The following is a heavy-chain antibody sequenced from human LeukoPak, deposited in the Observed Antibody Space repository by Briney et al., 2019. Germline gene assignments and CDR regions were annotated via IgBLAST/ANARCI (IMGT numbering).Heavy chain of an antibody. CDR3: ARAPDFWSGYLDY. J-gene: IGHJ4*02. Sequence: GGSLRLSXAASGFTFSSYWMSWVCQAPGKGLEWVASIKQDGSEKYYVDSVKGRFTISRDNAKNSLYLQMNSLRAEDTAVYYCARAPDFWSGYLDYWGQGTLVTVSS. CDR1: GFTFSSYW. V-gene: IGHV3-7*01. D-gene: IGHD3-3*01. CDR2: IKQDGSEK.